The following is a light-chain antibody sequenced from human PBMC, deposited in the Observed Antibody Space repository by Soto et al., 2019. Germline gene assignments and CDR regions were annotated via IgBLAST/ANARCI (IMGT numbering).Light chain of an antibody. CDR3: QQSYRTLT. Sequence: DIQMTQSPSSLSASVGDRVTITCRASQRISSYLNWYQQKPGKAPKLLIYAASSLQSGVPSRFSGSGSGTDFTLTISSLQPEDFATYYCQQSYRTLTFGQGTRLEIK. J-gene: IGKJ5*01. CDR1: QRISSY. V-gene: IGKV1-39*01. CDR2: AAS.